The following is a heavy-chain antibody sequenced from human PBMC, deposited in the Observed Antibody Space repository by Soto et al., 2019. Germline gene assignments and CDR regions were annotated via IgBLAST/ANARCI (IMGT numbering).Heavy chain of an antibody. Sequence: SVKVSCKGTGGTFSSYAISWVRQAPGQGREWMGGIIPIFGTAKYAQKFQGRVTITADESTSTAYMELSSLRSEDTAVYYCASSRDGYPLPIDYFDYWGQGTLVTVSS. CDR2: IIPIFGTA. J-gene: IGHJ4*02. D-gene: IGHD2-21*01. CDR3: ASSRDGYPLPIDYFDY. CDR1: GGTFSSYA. V-gene: IGHV1-69*13.